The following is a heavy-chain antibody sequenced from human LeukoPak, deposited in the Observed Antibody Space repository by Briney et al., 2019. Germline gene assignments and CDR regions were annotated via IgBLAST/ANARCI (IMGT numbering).Heavy chain of an antibody. V-gene: IGHV3-7*01. J-gene: IGHJ5*02. D-gene: IGHD4-17*01. Sequence: AGGSLRLSCAASGFTFSSYWTSWVRQAPGKGLEWVASIKQDGSEKYYVDSVKGRFTISRDNAKNSLYLQMNSLRAEDTALYYCARAPGEGWFDPWGQGTLVTVSS. CDR3: ARAPGEGWFDP. CDR2: IKQDGSEK. CDR1: GFTFSSYW.